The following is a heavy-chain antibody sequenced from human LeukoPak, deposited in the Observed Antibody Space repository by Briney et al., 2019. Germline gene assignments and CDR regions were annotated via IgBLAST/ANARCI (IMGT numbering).Heavy chain of an antibody. CDR1: GDSISGKY. CDR3: ARLDILVPRAVEWFDP. D-gene: IGHD2-2*01. V-gene: IGHV4-4*07. CDR2: IYSSGTT. J-gene: IGHJ5*01. Sequence: PWETLSLTCIVSGDSISGKYWSWIRRPAGKGLEWLGRIYSSGTTAYSPSPMSRVTMSLDTSKNHISLRLRSVTAADTAVYYCARLDILVPRAVEWFDPWGQGTVVTVSS.